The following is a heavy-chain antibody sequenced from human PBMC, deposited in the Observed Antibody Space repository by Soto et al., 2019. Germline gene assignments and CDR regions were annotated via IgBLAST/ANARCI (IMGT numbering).Heavy chain of an antibody. CDR2: IIPIFGTA. CDR3: ARVGRGYGDYYPFDY. D-gene: IGHD4-17*01. J-gene: IGHJ4*02. V-gene: IGHV1-69*13. Sequence: ASVKVSCKASGGTFSSYAISWVRQAPGQGLEWMGGIIPIFGTANYAQKFQGRVTITADESTSTAYMELSSLRSEDTAVYYCARVGRGYGDYYPFDYWGQGTLVTVSS. CDR1: GGTFSSYA.